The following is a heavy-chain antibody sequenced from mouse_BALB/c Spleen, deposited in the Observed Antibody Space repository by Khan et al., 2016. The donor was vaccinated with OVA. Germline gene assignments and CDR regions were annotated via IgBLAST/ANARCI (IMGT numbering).Heavy chain of an antibody. J-gene: IGHJ1*01. Sequence: EVQLQQSGPELVKPGASVKMSCKASGYTFTDYYMKWLKQSHGKSLEWIGDINPDNGDTFYNQKFKDKATLTVDRSSSTAHMQLNGLTYEDSAVXYCVRGLFDVWGAGTTVTVSS. CDR2: INPDNGDT. CDR1: GYTFTDYY. CDR3: VRGLFDV. V-gene: IGHV1-26*01.